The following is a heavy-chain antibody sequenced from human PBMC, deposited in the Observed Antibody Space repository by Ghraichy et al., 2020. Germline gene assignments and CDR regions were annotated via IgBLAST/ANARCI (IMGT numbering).Heavy chain of an antibody. V-gene: IGHV1-8*01. J-gene: IGHJ4*02. CDR1: GYTFTSYD. D-gene: IGHD5-18*01. CDR3: ATSQTSWTAMPAS. CDR2: MNPNSGNT. Sequence: ASVKVSCKASGYTFTSYDINWVRQATGQGLEWMGWMNPNSGNTGYAQKFQGRVTMTRNTSISTAYMELSSLRSEDTAVYYCATSQTSWTAMPASWGQGTLVTVSS.